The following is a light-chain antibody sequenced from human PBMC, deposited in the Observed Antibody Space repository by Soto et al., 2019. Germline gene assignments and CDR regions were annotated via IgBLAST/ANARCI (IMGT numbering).Light chain of an antibody. Sequence: QSVLTQSASVSGSPGQSIAISCTGTSRDAGGHNYVSWYQQHPGKAPKLMIYEVSVRPSGVSDRFSGSKSGNTASLTISGLRADDDADYYCSSYASGSTYVLFGGGTKVTVL. V-gene: IGLV2-14*01. CDR1: SRDAGGHNY. CDR2: EVS. CDR3: SSYASGSTYVL. J-gene: IGLJ2*01.